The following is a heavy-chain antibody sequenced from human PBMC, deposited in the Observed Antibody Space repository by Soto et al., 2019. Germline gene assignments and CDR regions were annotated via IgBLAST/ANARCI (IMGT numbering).Heavy chain of an antibody. CDR2: IKSKTDGGTT. CDR3: TIQNARGVPDY. V-gene: IGHV3-15*07. J-gene: IGHJ4*02. D-gene: IGHD3-10*01. CDR1: GFTFSNAW. Sequence: EVQLVESGGGLVKPGGSLRLSCAASGFTFSNAWMNWVRQAQGKGLEWVGRIKSKTDGGTTDYAAPVKGRFTISRDDSKNTLYLQMNSLKTEDTAVYYCTIQNARGVPDYWGQGTLVTVSS.